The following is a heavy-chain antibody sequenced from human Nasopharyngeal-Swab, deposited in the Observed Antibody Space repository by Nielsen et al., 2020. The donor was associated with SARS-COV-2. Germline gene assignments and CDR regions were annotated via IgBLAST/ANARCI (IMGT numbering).Heavy chain of an antibody. J-gene: IGHJ4*02. CDR3: ATSLQKDYFDY. V-gene: IGHV3-11*03. CDR2: ISSSSSYT. CDR1: GFTFSDYY. Sequence: SCAASGFTFSDYYMSWIRQAPGKGLEWVSYISSSSSYTNYADSVKGRFTISRDNAKNSLYLQMNSLRAEDTAVYYCATSLQKDYFDYWGQGTLVTVSS. D-gene: IGHD3-10*01.